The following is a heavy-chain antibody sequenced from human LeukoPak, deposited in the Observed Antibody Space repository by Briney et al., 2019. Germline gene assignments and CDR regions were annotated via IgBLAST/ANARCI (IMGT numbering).Heavy chain of an antibody. Sequence: PGGSLRLSCAASGFTFDHYAMHWVRQAPGKGLEWVSGISWNSGSIDYADSVKGRFTISRDNAKNSLYLQMNSLRAEDTALYYCAKDKLRNGGDAFDIWGQGTMVTVSS. CDR1: GFTFDHYA. CDR2: ISWNSGSI. D-gene: IGHD1-7*01. CDR3: AKDKLRNGGDAFDI. V-gene: IGHV3-9*01. J-gene: IGHJ3*02.